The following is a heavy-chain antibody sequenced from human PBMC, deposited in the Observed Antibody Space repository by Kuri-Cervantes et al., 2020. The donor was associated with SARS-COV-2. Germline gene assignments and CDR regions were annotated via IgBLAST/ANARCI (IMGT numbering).Heavy chain of an antibody. CDR3: VKAPEGPDDY. Sequence: GESLKISCSASGFTFSSYGMHWVRQAPGKGLYYVSAISSNGGSTYYADSVKGRFTSSRDNPKNTLYLQMSSLRAEDTAVYYGVKAPEGPDDYWGQGTLVTVSS. V-gene: IGHV3-64D*06. CDR1: GFTFSSYG. CDR2: ISSNGGST. J-gene: IGHJ4*02.